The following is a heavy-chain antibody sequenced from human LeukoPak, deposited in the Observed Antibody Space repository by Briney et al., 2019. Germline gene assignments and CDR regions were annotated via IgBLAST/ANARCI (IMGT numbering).Heavy chain of an antibody. V-gene: IGHV4-34*01. J-gene: IGHJ4*02. CDR1: GGSFSGYY. D-gene: IGHD1-1*01. Sequence: ASETLSLTCAVYGGSFSGYYWSWIRQPPGKGLEWIGEINHSGSTNYNPSLKSRVTISVDTSKNQFSLKLSSVTAADTAVYYCGRDEVTGTTKGLDYWGQGTLVTVSS. CDR3: GRDEVTGTTKGLDY. CDR2: INHSGST.